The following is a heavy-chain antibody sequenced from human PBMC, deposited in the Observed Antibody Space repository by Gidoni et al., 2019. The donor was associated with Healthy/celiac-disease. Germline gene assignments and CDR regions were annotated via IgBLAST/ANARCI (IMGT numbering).Heavy chain of an antibody. V-gene: IGHV4-59*01. J-gene: IGHJ6*02. CDR3: ARGGDGRVRGWGMDV. CDR2: IYYSGST. CDR1: GGSISSYY. Sequence: QVQLQESGPGLVKPSETLSLTCTVSGGSISSYYWSWIRQPPGKGLEWIGYIYYSGSTNYNPSLKSRVTISVDTSKNQFSLKLSSVTAADTAVYYCARGGDGRVRGWGMDVWGQGTTVTVSS. D-gene: IGHD3-10*01.